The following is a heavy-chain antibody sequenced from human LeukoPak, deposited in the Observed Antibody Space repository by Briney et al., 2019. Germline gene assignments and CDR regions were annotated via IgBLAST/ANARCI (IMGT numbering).Heavy chain of an antibody. J-gene: IGHJ4*02. CDR2: ISWNSRII. Sequence: PGGSLRLSCAASGFIFDDYAMYWVRQAPGKGLEWVSGISWNSRIIDYADSVKGRFTISRDNAKGSPYLQVNSLTTEDTAFYYCARLTGAASGTYYFDFWGQGTLVTVSS. CDR3: ARLTGAASGTYYFDF. D-gene: IGHD3-9*01. V-gene: IGHV3-9*01. CDR1: GFIFDDYA.